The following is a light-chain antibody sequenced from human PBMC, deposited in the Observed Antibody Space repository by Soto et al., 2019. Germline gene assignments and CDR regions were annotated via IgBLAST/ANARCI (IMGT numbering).Light chain of an antibody. Sequence: QSALTQPASVSGSPGQSITISCTGTSSDVGGYNYVSWYQKHPGKAPKLMIHDVSNRPSGVSNRFSGSKSGNTASLTISGLQAEDDADYYCSSYTSSSTPWVFGGGTKVTVL. V-gene: IGLV2-14*01. CDR1: SSDVGGYNY. CDR3: SSYTSSSTPWV. J-gene: IGLJ3*02. CDR2: DVS.